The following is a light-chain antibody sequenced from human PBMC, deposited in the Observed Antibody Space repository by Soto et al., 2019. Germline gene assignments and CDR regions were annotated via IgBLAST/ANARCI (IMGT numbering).Light chain of an antibody. Sequence: EIVMTQSPATLSVSPGERATLSCRASQSVSSNLAWYQQKPGQAPRRLIYGSSTRATGIPARFSGSGSGTEFPLTISSLQSEDFAVYYCQQYHNWPPWTFGQGTKVELK. V-gene: IGKV3-15*01. CDR3: QQYHNWPPWT. J-gene: IGKJ1*01. CDR1: QSVSSN. CDR2: GSS.